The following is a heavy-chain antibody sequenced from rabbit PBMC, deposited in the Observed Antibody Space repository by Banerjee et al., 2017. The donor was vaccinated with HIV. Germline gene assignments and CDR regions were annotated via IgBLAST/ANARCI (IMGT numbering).Heavy chain of an antibody. V-gene: IGHV1S40*01. Sequence: QSLEESGGDLVKPGASLTLTCTASGFDFSSNAMCWVRQAPGKGLEWIACIYAGSSGSTYYASWAKGRFTISKTSSTTVTLQMTSLTAADTATYFCARGYVSGNALLYNLWGPGTLVTVS. CDR2: IYAGSSGST. J-gene: IGHJ4*01. CDR1: GFDFSSNA. D-gene: IGHD6-1*01. CDR3: ARGYVSGNALLYNL.